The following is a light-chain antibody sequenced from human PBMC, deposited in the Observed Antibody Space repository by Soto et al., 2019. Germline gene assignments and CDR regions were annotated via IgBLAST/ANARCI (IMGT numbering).Light chain of an antibody. Sequence: EIVLAQSPGTLSLSPGERATLSCRASQSVTSDYLAWYQQKPGQAPRLLIYGATQRATGIPDRFSGSGSGTDFTLTISRLEAEDFAVYYCQQYGDSPRGFGQATKV. V-gene: IGKV3-20*01. CDR1: QSVTSDY. CDR3: QQYGDSPRG. J-gene: IGKJ1*01. CDR2: GAT.